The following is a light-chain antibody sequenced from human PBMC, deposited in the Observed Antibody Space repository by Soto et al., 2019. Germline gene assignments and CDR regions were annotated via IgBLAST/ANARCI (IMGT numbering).Light chain of an antibody. V-gene: IGKV1-27*01. Sequence: DIQMTQSPSSLSASVGDRVTITCRASQGISTYLVWYQQKPGTVPKLLIFAASTLQSGVPSRFSGSGSGTDFTLTISSLQPEDVATYYCQNYIGAPWTLGQGTKVEIK. CDR1: QGISTY. J-gene: IGKJ1*01. CDR3: QNYIGAPWT. CDR2: AAS.